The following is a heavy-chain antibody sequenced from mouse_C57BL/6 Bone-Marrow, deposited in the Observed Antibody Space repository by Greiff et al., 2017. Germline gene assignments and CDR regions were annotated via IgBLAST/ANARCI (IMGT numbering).Heavy chain of an antibody. V-gene: IGHV1-64*01. CDR3: ARAQLRLFFFAY. Sequence: VQLQQPGAELVKPGASVKLSCTASGYTFTSYWMHWVKQRPGQGLEWIGMIHPNSGSTNYNEQFKSKATLTVDKSSSTAYMQLSSLTSEDSAVYYCARAQLRLFFFAYWGQGTLVTVSA. CDR1: GYTFTSYW. CDR2: IHPNSGST. J-gene: IGHJ3*01. D-gene: IGHD3-2*02.